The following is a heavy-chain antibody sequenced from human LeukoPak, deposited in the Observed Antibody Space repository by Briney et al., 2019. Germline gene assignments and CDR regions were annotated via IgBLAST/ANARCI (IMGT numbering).Heavy chain of an antibody. D-gene: IGHD3-10*01. J-gene: IGHJ4*02. V-gene: IGHV4-59*01. Sequence: SETLSLTCTVSGGSITNYYWSWIRQSPGKGLEWIGYIYYSGSTSYNPSLKSRVTISVDTFRNQFSLKLTSVTAADTAIYYCAKSDYYGASDYWGQGTLVTVSS. CDR3: AKSDYYGASDY. CDR1: GGSITNYY. CDR2: IYYSGST.